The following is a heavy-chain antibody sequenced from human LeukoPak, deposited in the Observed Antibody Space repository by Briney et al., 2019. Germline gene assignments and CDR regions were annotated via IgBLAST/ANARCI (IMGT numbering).Heavy chain of an antibody. Sequence: GASVKVSCKASRGTFSSYAISWVRQAPGQGLAWMGIINPSDGSSTYAQKFQGRVTMTRDTSTSTVYMELNSLRSEDTAVYYCARGQSSANYYFEYWGQGTLVTVSS. V-gene: IGHV1-46*01. J-gene: IGHJ4*02. CDR2: INPSDGSS. CDR3: ARGQSSANYYFEY. D-gene: IGHD3-22*01. CDR1: RGTFSSYA.